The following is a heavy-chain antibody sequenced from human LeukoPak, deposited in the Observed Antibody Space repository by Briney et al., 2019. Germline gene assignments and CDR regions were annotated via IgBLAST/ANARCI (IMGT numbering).Heavy chain of an antibody. J-gene: IGHJ4*02. V-gene: IGHV1-69*13. D-gene: IGHD3-22*01. CDR2: IIPIFGTA. Sequence: ASVKVSCKASGGTFSSYAISWVRQAPGQGLEWMGGIIPIFGTANYAQKFQGRVTITADESTSTAYMELSSLRSEDTAVYYCVRGDEDYYDSSGTLDYWGQGTLVTVSS. CDR1: GGTFSSYA. CDR3: VRGDEDYYDSSGTLDY.